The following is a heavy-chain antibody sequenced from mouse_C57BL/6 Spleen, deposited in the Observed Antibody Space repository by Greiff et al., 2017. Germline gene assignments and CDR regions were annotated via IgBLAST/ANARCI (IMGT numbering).Heavy chain of an antibody. CDR3: ARSPIYDYGSSHFPYAMDY. J-gene: IGHJ4*01. V-gene: IGHV7-3*01. D-gene: IGHD1-1*01. CDR2: IRNKANGYTT. CDR1: GFTFTDYY. Sequence: EVMLVESGGGLVQPGGSLSLSCAASGFTFTDYYMSWVRQPPGKALEWLGFIRNKANGYTTEYSASVKGRFTISRDNSQSILYLQMNALRADDSATYYCARSPIYDYGSSHFPYAMDYWGQGTSVTVSS.